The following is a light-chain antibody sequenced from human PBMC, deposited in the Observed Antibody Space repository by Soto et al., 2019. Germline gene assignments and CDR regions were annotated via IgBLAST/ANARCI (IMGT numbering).Light chain of an antibody. CDR3: QHRVNWPT. J-gene: IGKJ4*01. CDR1: QSVSNY. CDR2: DVS. V-gene: IGKV3-11*01. Sequence: EIVLTQSPATLSLSPGERATLSCRASQSVSNYLGWYQQKSGQAPRLLISDVSKRATGIPARFSGSGSGTDFTLTISSLEPEEFAVYYCQHRVNWPTFGGGTKVEIK.